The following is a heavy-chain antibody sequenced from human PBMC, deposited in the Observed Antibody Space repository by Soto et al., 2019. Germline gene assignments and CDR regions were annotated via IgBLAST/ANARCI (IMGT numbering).Heavy chain of an antibody. CDR1: GFNFDDYG. D-gene: IGHD2-15*01. CDR3: ARGGGYWGGGNCYYVY. CDR2: INWNGGST. V-gene: IGHV3-20*01. J-gene: IGHJ4*02. Sequence: EVQLVESGGGVVRPGGSLRLSCAASGFNFDDYGMTWGRQAPGKGLQWVSGINWNGGSTGFAESVTGRFTRSRDNAKNALYLQMDTRRAEDTALYHCARGGGYWGGGNCYYVYWGQGTLVTVCS.